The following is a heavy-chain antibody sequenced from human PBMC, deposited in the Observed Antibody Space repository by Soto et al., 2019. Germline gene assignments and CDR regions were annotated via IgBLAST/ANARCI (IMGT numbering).Heavy chain of an antibody. D-gene: IGHD2-21*02. CDR2: IYYSGST. CDR3: ARHGAYCGGDCYSHSLFSFDY. V-gene: IGHV4-39*01. J-gene: IGHJ4*02. CDR1: GGSISSSSYY. Sequence: QLQPQESGPGLVKPSETLSLTCTVSGGSISSSSYYWGWIRQPPGKGLEWIGSIYYSGSTYYNPSLKSRVTISVDTSKNQFSLKLSSVTAADTAVYYCARHGAYCGGDCYSHSLFSFDYWGQGTLVTVSS.